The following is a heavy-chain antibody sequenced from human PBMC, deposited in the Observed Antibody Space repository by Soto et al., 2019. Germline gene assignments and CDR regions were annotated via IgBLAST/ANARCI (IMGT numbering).Heavy chain of an antibody. D-gene: IGHD1-26*01. V-gene: IGHV1-3*01. CDR1: GYTFTSYA. CDR2: INAGNGNT. Sequence: GASVKVSCKASGYTFTSYAMHWVRQAPGQSLEWMGWINAGNGNTKYSQKFQGRVTITRDTSASTAYMELSSLRSEDTAVYYCARGGSLYWYFDLWGRGTLVTVSS. J-gene: IGHJ2*01. CDR3: ARGGSLYWYFDL.